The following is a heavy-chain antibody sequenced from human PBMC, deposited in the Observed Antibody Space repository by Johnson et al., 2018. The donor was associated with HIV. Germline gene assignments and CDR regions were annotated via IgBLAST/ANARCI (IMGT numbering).Heavy chain of an antibody. J-gene: IGHJ3*02. D-gene: IGHD3-22*01. V-gene: IGHV3-74*01. CDR2: INSDGSST. CDR3: ARDAGGGRIVVDYDAFDI. Sequence: VQLVESGGGLVQPGGSLRLSCAASGFTFSSYWMHWVRQAPGKGLVWVSRINSDGSSTSYADSVKGRFTISRDNAKNTLILQMNSLRAEDTAVYYCARDAGGGRIVVDYDAFDIWGQGTMVTVSS. CDR1: GFTFSSYW.